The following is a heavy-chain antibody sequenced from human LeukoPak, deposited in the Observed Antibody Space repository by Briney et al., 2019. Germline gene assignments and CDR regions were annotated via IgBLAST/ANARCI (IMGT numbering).Heavy chain of an antibody. J-gene: IGHJ3*02. D-gene: IGHD3-22*01. CDR1: GFTIGGFA. Sequence: AGGSLRLSCAASGFTIGGFAMTWVRQAPGKGLKWVSVIYSGGSTYYADSVKGRFTISRHTSKNTLYLQMTGLRAEDTAVYYCARGYYYDSSGHNSDAFDIWGQGTMVTVSS. CDR3: ARGYYYDSSGHNSDAFDI. CDR2: IYSGGST. V-gene: IGHV3-53*04.